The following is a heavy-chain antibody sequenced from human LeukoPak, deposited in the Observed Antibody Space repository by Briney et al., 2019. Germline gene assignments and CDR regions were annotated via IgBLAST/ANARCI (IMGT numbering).Heavy chain of an antibody. D-gene: IGHD6-19*01. V-gene: IGHV1-18*01. J-gene: IGHJ6*03. CDR3: ARDIGIAVAGVVLGYYYYMDV. Sequence: ASVKVSCKVSGYTFTSYGISWVRQAPGQGLEWMGWISAYNGNTNYAQKLQGRVTMTTDTSTSTAYMELRSLRSDDTAVYYCARDIGIAVAGVVLGYYYYMDVWGKGTTVTISS. CDR1: GYTFTSYG. CDR2: ISAYNGNT.